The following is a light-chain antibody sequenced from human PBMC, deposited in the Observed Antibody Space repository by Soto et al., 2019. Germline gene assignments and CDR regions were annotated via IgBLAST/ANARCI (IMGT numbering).Light chain of an antibody. J-gene: IGKJ1*01. V-gene: IGKV3-20*01. CDR1: QLFSSN. Sequence: EIVLTQSPATLSLSPGESVTLSCRASQLFSSNLAWYQRRPGQAPRLLIYGSSTRATGVPPRFSGSGSGTDFTLTISRLEPEDFAVYYCQHYGSSPETFGQGTKVDIK. CDR2: GSS. CDR3: QHYGSSPET.